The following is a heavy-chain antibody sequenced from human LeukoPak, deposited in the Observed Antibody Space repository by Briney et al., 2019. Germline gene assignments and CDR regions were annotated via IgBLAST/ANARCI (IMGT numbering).Heavy chain of an antibody. V-gene: IGHV4-34*01. CDR1: GGSFSGYY. CDR3: ARAFSYYDSSGYSRISYYFDY. Sequence: SETLSLTCAVYGGSFSGYYWSWIRQPPGKGLEWIGEINHSGSTNYNPSLKSRVTISVDTSKNQFSLKLSSVTAADTAVYYCARAFSYYDSSGYSRISYYFDYWGQGTLVTVSS. D-gene: IGHD3-22*01. J-gene: IGHJ4*02. CDR2: INHSGST.